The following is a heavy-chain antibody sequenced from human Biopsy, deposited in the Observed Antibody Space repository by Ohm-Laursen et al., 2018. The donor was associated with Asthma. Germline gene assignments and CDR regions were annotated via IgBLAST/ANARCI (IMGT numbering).Heavy chain of an antibody. D-gene: IGHD2/OR15-2a*01. CDR1: GYSLTDLS. CDR2: HDHEEGGT. Sequence: ASVKVSCNISGYSLTDLSMHWARQAPGQGLEWMGGHDHEEGGTVNARRFQGRVTMTEDTSTDTAYMELSSLSSDDTAVYYCASDFPKDYVRYNFQFWGQGTAVTVSS. J-gene: IGHJ6*02. V-gene: IGHV1-24*01. CDR3: ASDFPKDYVRYNFQF.